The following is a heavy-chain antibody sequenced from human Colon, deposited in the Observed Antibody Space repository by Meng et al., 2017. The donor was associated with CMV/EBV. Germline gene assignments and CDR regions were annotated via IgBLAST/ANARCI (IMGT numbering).Heavy chain of an antibody. CDR2: IYYSGST. CDR3: ARMITVGHFDP. Sequence: CTGSGDAISGSNYYWTWIRQPPGKGLEWIGYIYYSGSTNYNPSLKSRVTISVDPSKNQFSLKLNSVTAADTAIYYCARMITVGHFDPWGQGALVTVSS. J-gene: IGHJ5*02. CDR1: GDAISGSNYY. V-gene: IGHV4-61*01. D-gene: IGHD3-16*01.